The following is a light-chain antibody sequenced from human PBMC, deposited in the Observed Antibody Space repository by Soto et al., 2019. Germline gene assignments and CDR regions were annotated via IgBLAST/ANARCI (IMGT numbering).Light chain of an antibody. CDR1: SSDVGGYNF. CDR3: SSYTNSSTHVV. Sequence: QSALTQPASVSGSPGQSITISCTGTSSDVGGYNFVSWYQQHPGKAPKLMIYDVSDRPSGISTRFSGSKSGNTASLTISGLQDEDEADYYCSSYTNSSTHVVFGGGTKVTVL. V-gene: IGLV2-14*03. CDR2: DVS. J-gene: IGLJ2*01.